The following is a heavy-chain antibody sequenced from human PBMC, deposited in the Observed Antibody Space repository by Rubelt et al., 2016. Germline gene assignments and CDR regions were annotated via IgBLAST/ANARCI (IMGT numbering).Heavy chain of an antibody. CDR3: ARGPRIVGATTSFDY. CDR1: GGSFSGYY. Sequence: QVQLQQWGAGLLKPSETLSLTCAFSGGSFSGYYWGWIRQPPGKGLEWIGEIYHIGSTNYNPSLISRVTISVDKSKNQFSLKLSSVTAADTAVYYCARGPRIVGATTSFDYWGQGTLVTVSS. V-gene: IGHV4-34*01. D-gene: IGHD1-26*01. J-gene: IGHJ4*02. CDR2: IYHIGST.